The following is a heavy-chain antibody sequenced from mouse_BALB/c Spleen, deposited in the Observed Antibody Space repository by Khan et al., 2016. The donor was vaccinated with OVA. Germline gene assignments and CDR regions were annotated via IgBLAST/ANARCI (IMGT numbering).Heavy chain of an antibody. J-gene: IGHJ3*01. V-gene: IGHV1-7*01. CDR3: ARAIFDGYPPFAY. Sequence: QVQLQQSGAELAKPGASVKMSCKASGYTFISYWMHWVKQRPGQGLEWIGYITPSTGYTEYNQKFKDKATLTSDKSSSTAYMQLSSLTSEDSVVYYCARAIFDGYPPFAYWGQGTLVTVSA. D-gene: IGHD2-3*01. CDR2: ITPSTGYT. CDR1: GYTFISYW.